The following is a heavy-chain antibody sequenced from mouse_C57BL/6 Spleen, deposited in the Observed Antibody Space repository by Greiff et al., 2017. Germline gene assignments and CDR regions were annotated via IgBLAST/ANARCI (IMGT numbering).Heavy chain of an antibody. CDR1: GYTFTDYY. J-gene: IGHJ2*01. CDR2: INPNNGGT. V-gene: IGHV1-26*01. Sequence: VQLQQSGPELVKPGASVKISCKASGYTFTDYYMNWVKQSHGKSLEWIGDINPNNGGTSYNQKFKGKATLTVDKSSSTAYMELRSLTSEDSAVYYCAKEGNYYGSSPFDYWGQGTTLTVSS. CDR3: AKEGNYYGSSPFDY. D-gene: IGHD1-1*01.